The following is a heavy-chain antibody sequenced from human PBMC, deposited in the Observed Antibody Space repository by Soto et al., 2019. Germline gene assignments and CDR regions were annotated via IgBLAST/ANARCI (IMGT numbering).Heavy chain of an antibody. V-gene: IGHV4-30-4*01. J-gene: IGHJ5*02. CDR3: ARAGGEHYDRSGYWNQWFDP. D-gene: IGHD3-22*01. CDR2: IYYSGST. CDR1: GGSISSGEYY. Sequence: NPSETLSLTCTVSGGSISSGEYYWSWIRQPPGKGLEWIGYIYYSGSTYYNPSLKSRVTISVDTSRNQFSLKLSSVTAADTAVFFCARAGGEHYDRSGYWNQWFDPWGQGTLVTVSS.